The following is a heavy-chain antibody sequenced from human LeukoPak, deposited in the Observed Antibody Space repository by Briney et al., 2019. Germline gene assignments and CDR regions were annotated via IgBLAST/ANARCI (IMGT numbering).Heavy chain of an antibody. D-gene: IGHD1-7*01. V-gene: IGHV3-74*01. CDR2: INSDGSST. CDR1: GFAFSSYT. Sequence: GGSLRLSCAASGFAFSSYTMTWVRQAPGKGLVWVSRINSDGSSTTYADSVKGRFTISRDNAKNTLYLQMNSLRAEDTAVYYCARDPWNSFYYYGMDVWGHGTTVTVSS. J-gene: IGHJ6*02. CDR3: ARDPWNSFYYYGMDV.